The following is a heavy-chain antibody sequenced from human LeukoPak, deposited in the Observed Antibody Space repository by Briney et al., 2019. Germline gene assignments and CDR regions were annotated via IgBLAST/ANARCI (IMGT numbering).Heavy chain of an antibody. CDR2: IYQSGST. V-gene: IGHV4-30-2*01. Sequence: SQTLSLTCAVSGGSISSGGYSWSWIRQPPGNGLEWIVYIYQSGSTYYNPSLKSRVTISVDRSKNQFSLKLSPVTAADTAVYSCARDCSGGSCYGAFDIWGQGTMVTVSS. CDR3: ARDCSGGSCYGAFDI. J-gene: IGHJ3*02. D-gene: IGHD2-15*01. CDR1: GGSISSGGYS.